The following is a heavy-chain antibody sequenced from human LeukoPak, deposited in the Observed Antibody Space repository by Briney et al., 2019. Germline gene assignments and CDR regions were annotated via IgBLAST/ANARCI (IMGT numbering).Heavy chain of an antibody. J-gene: IGHJ5*02. CDR2: IYYSGST. CDR3: ARASNWFDP. Sequence: PSETLSLTCTVSGGSISSSSHYWGWIRQPPGKGLEWIGSIYYSGSTYYNPSLKSRVTISVDTSKNQFSLKLSSVTAADTAVYYCARASNWFDPWGQGTLVTVSS. V-gene: IGHV4-39*01. CDR1: GGSISSSSHY.